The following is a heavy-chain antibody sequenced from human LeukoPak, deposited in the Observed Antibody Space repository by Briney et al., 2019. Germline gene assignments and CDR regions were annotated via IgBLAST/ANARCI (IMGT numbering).Heavy chain of an antibody. D-gene: IGHD3-16*01. CDR2: TRNKANSYTT. CDR1: GFTFSDHY. V-gene: IGHV3-72*01. Sequence: GGSLRLSCAASGFTFSDHYMDWVRQAPGKGLEWVGRTRNKANSYTTEYAASVKGRFTISRDDSKNSLYLQMNSLKTEDTAVYYCCYGTQYWGQGTLVTASS. J-gene: IGHJ4*02. CDR3: CYGTQY.